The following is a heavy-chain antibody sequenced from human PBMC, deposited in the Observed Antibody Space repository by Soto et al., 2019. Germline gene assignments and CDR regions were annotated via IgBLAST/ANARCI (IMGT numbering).Heavy chain of an antibody. CDR2: IWYDGSNK. CDR1: GFTFSSYG. Sequence: QVQLVESGGGVVQPGRSLRLSCAASGFTFSSYGMHWVRQAPGKGLEWVAVIWYDGSNKYYADSVKGRFTISRDNSTNTLHLQMNSLRAQDTAWYFCTREGLSGDSSNWFNPWGQGPLVTVSS. V-gene: IGHV3-33*01. D-gene: IGHD4-17*01. J-gene: IGHJ5*02. CDR3: TREGLSGDSSNWFNP.